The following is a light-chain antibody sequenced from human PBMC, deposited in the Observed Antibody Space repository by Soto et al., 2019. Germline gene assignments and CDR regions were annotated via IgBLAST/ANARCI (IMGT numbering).Light chain of an antibody. J-gene: IGKJ2*01. CDR2: WAS. CDR3: QQYFKTPPFT. Sequence: DIVMTQSPDSLAVSLGERATINCKSSQSVLHSSNNKNYLAWYQQKPGQAPELLISWASSRESGVPDRFSGSGSGTDFSLTINSLQAEDVAVYYCQQYFKTPPFTFGQGTKLEI. V-gene: IGKV4-1*01. CDR1: QSVLHSSNNKNY.